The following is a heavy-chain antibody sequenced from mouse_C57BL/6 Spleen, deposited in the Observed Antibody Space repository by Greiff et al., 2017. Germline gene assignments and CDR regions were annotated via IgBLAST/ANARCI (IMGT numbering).Heavy chain of an antibody. CDR2: INPNNGGT. J-gene: IGHJ3*01. Sequence: EVQLQQSGPELVKPGASVKISCKASGYTFTDYYMNWVKQSHGKSLEWIGDINPNNGGTSYNQKFKGKATLTVDKSSSTAYMELRSLTSEDSAVYYCARWDSKDWFAYWGQGTLVTVSA. D-gene: IGHD2-5*01. V-gene: IGHV1-26*01. CDR3: ARWDSKDWFAY. CDR1: GYTFTDYY.